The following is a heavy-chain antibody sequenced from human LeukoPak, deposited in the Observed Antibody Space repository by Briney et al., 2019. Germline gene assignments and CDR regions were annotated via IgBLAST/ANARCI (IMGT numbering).Heavy chain of an antibody. D-gene: IGHD4-17*01. CDR2: ISAYNGNT. J-gene: IGHJ4*02. CDR1: GYTFTSYG. V-gene: IGHV1-18*01. CDR3: ARTPVGFNTVTPTDVRY. Sequence: ASVKVSCKASGYTFTSYGISWARQAPGQGLEWMGWISAYNGNTNYAQKLQGRVTMTTDTSTSTAYMELRSLRSDDTAVYYCARTPVGFNTVTPTDVRYWGQGTLVTVSS.